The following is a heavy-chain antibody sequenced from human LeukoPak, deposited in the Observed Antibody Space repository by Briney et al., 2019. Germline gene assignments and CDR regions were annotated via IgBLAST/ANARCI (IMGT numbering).Heavy chain of an antibody. CDR2: IYHSGST. D-gene: IGHD6-25*01. CDR3: ARGDTSGYFDY. V-gene: IGHV4-39*07. CDR1: GGSISSSSYY. Sequence: PSETLSLTCTVSGGSISSSSYYWGWIRQPPGKGLEWIGSIYHSGSTYYNPSPKSRVTISVDTSKNQFSLKLSSETAADTAVYYRARGDTSGYFDYWGQGTLVTVSS. J-gene: IGHJ4*02.